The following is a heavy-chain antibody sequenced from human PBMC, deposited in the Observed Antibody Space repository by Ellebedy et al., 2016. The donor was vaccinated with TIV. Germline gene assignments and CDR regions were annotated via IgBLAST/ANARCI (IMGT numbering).Heavy chain of an antibody. CDR1: GFTFRDAW. CDR2: IKSATNGGTT. D-gene: IGHD4-17*01. V-gene: IGHV3-15*01. Sequence: GESLKISCAASGFTFRDAWMTWVRQAPGKGLEWVGRIKSATNGGTTDYAAPVKGRFTISRDDSKNTLYLQMISLQADDTAVYHCVTRPPPYGDLALDYWGQGTLVTVSS. CDR3: VTRPPPYGDLALDY. J-gene: IGHJ4*02.